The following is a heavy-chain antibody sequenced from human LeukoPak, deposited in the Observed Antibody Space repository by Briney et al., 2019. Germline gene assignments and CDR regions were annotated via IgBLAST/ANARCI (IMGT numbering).Heavy chain of an antibody. CDR2: ISGSGGST. V-gene: IGHV3-23*01. CDR1: GFTFSSYA. J-gene: IGHJ3*02. Sequence: WGSLRLSCAASGFTFSSYAMSWVRQAPGKGLEWVSAISGSGGSTYYADSVKGRFTISRDNSKNTLYLQMNSLRAEDTAVYFCARDRDSGYDDDAFDIWGQGTMVTVSS. D-gene: IGHD5-12*01. CDR3: ARDRDSGYDDDAFDI.